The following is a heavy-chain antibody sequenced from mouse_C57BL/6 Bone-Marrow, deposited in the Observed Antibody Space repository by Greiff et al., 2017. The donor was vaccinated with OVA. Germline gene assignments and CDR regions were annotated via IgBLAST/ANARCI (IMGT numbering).Heavy chain of an antibody. CDR1: GFTFSSYA. CDR2: ISSGGDYI. J-gene: IGHJ4*01. Sequence: EVQVVESGEGLVKPGGSLKLSCAASGFTFSSYAMSWVRQTPEKRLEWVAYISSGGDYIYYADTVKGRFTISRDNARNTLYLQMSSLKSEDTAMYYCTRDLSYYYGRSYGGIYYAMDYWGQGTSVTVSS. CDR3: TRDLSYYYGRSYGGIYYAMDY. V-gene: IGHV5-9-1*02. D-gene: IGHD1-1*01.